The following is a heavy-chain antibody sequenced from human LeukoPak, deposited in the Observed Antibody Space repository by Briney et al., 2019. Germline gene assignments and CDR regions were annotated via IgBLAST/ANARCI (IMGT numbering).Heavy chain of an antibody. CDR2: INPNSGGT. Sequence: ASVKVSCKASGYTFTGYYMHWVRQAPGQGLERMGWINPNSGGTNYAQKFQGRVTMTRDTSISTAYMELSRLRSDDTAVYYCARESGLSGSEEDPWGQGTLVTVSS. V-gene: IGHV1-2*02. CDR1: GYTFTGYY. J-gene: IGHJ5*02. D-gene: IGHD5-12*01. CDR3: ARESGLSGSEEDP.